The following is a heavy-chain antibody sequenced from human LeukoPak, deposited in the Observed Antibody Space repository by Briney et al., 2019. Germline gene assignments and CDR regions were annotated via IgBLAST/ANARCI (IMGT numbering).Heavy chain of an antibody. J-gene: IGHJ4*02. Sequence: GGSLRLSCAASGFTFSSYWMSWVRQAPGKGLEWVANIKQDGSEKYYVDSVKGRFTISRDNAKNSLYLQMNSLRAEDTAVYYCARARDSYDSWSGYLYYFDYWGQGTLVTVSS. CDR2: IKQDGSEK. V-gene: IGHV3-7*01. D-gene: IGHD3-3*01. CDR1: GFTFSSYW. CDR3: ARARDSYDSWSGYLYYFDY.